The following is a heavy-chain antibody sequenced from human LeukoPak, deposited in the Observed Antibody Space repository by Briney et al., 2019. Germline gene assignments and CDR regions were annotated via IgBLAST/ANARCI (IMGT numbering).Heavy chain of an antibody. J-gene: IGHJ3*02. V-gene: IGHV3-23*01. CDR1: GFTFSSYA. D-gene: IGHD6-19*01. CDR2: ISGSGGST. Sequence: GGSLRLSCAASGFTFSSYAMTWVRQAPGKGLEWVSTISGSGGSTYYADSVKGRFTISRDNSKNTLYLQMSSLRAEDTAVYYCAKGTGSSGWGDAFDIWGQGTMVTVSS. CDR3: AKGTGSSGWGDAFDI.